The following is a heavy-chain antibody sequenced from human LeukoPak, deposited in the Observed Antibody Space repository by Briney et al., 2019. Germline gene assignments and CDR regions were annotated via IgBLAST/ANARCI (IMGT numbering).Heavy chain of an antibody. Sequence: ASVTVSCKASGYTFTGYYMHWVRQAPGQGVEWMGWINPNSGGTNYAQKFQGRVTMTRDTSISTAYMELSRLRSDDTAVYYCAREGDYYDSSGYWRWFDPWGQGTLVTVSS. D-gene: IGHD3-22*01. CDR1: GYTFTGYY. CDR3: AREGDYYDSSGYWRWFDP. CDR2: INPNSGGT. V-gene: IGHV1-2*02. J-gene: IGHJ5*02.